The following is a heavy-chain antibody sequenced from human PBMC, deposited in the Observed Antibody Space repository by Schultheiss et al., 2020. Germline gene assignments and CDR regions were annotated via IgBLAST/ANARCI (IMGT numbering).Heavy chain of an antibody. D-gene: IGHD3-22*01. Sequence: GESLKISCAASGFTVSSNYMSWVRQAPGKGLEWVSVIYSGCSTYYADSVKGRFTISRDNSKNTLYLQMNSLRAEDTAVYYCARDSYDSSGRGDYWGQGTLVTVSS. CDR1: GFTVSSNY. CDR2: IYSGCST. V-gene: IGHV3-53*01. J-gene: IGHJ4*02. CDR3: ARDSYDSSGRGDY.